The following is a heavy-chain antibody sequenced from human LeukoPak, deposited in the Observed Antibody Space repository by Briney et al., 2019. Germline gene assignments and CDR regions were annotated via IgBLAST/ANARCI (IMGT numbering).Heavy chain of an antibody. Sequence: PSQTLSLTCAVSGGSISSGGYSWSWIRQPPGKGLEWIGYIYHSGSTYYNPSLKSRVTISVDRSKNQFSLKLSSVTAADTAVYYCARAAARPYYFDYRGQGTLVTVSS. CDR3: ARAAARPYYFDY. CDR1: GGSISSGGYS. CDR2: IYHSGST. J-gene: IGHJ4*02. V-gene: IGHV4-30-2*01. D-gene: IGHD6-6*01.